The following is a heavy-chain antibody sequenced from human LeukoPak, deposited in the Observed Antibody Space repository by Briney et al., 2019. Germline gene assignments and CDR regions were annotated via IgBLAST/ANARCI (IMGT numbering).Heavy chain of an antibody. J-gene: IGHJ6*02. Sequence: GRSLRLSCAASGFTFDDYAMHWVRQAPGKGLEWVSGISWNSGSIGYADSVKGRFTISRDNSKNTLYLQMNSLRAEDTAVYYCAKESGYSSGWYGGYYYYGMDVWGQGTTVTVSS. D-gene: IGHD6-19*01. CDR1: GFTFDDYA. CDR3: AKESGYSSGWYGGYYYYGMDV. V-gene: IGHV3-9*01. CDR2: ISWNSGSI.